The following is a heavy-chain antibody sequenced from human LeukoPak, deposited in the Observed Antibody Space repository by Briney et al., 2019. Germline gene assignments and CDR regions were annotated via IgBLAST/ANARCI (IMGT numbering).Heavy chain of an antibody. CDR2: IYSGGST. J-gene: IGHJ6*02. V-gene: IGHV3-66*01. D-gene: IGHD2-15*01. CDR1: GFTFSSYA. Sequence: PGGSLRLSCAASGFTFSSYAMSWVRQAPGKGLEWVSVIYSGGSTYYADSVKGRFTISRDNSKNTLYLQMNSLRAEDAAVYYCARDRRRYCSGGSCYSLYYYYGMDVWGQGTTVTVSS. CDR3: ARDRRRYCSGGSCYSLYYYYGMDV.